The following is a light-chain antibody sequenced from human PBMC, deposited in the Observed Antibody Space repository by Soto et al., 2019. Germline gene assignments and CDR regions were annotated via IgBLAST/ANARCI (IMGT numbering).Light chain of an antibody. J-gene: IGKJ5*01. CDR2: AAS. V-gene: IGKV1-39*01. Sequence: DIQMTQSPSSLSASVGDRVTITCRASQSISRNLNWYQHKPGKAPKLLIYAASSLQNGVPSRFSGGGSGTEYTLSISSLQPEDCGTYYCQQSYTTPSITFGQGTRLEIK. CDR3: QQSYTTPSIT. CDR1: QSISRN.